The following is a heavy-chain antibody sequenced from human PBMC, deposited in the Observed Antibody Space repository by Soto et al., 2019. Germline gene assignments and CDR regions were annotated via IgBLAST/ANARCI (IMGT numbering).Heavy chain of an antibody. CDR1: GFTFSNHA. J-gene: IGHJ4*02. CDR3: AREPGGAYCTSTSCLYFFDH. V-gene: IGHV3-23*01. Sequence: EVQLLESGGALVQRGGSLRLSCAASGFTFSNHAMNWVRQAPGMGLEWVSTISDSGSTYYADSVQGRFTIARHNSNDTVYLQMSSLSAQDTAVYYYAREPGGAYCTSTSCLYFFDHWGQGTLVIVSS. D-gene: IGHD2-2*01. CDR2: ISDSGST.